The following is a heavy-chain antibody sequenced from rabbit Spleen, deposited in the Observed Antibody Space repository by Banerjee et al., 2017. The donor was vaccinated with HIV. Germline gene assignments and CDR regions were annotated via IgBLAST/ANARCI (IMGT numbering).Heavy chain of an antibody. CDR1: GVSLNDKDV. D-gene: IGHD5-1*01. V-gene: IGHV1S45*01. CDR2: INIVTGRS. Sequence: EQLEESGGGLVKPEGSPTLTCKASGVSLNDKDVMCWVRQAPGKGLEWIACINIVTGRSVYASWAKGRFTMSRTSSTTVTLQMTSLTAADTATYFCARDLVAAIGWNFNLWGPGTLVTVS. CDR3: ARDLVAAIGWNFNL. J-gene: IGHJ4*01.